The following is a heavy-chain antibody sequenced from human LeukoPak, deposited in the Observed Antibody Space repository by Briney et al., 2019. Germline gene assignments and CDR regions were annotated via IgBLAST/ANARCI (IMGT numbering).Heavy chain of an antibody. CDR1: GFTFGDYA. V-gene: IGHV3-49*03. CDR3: ARPGSGSSFDY. CDR2: IRSKAYGGAT. J-gene: IGHJ4*02. D-gene: IGHD1-26*01. Sequence: GGSLRLSCTASGFTFGDYAMSWFRQAPGKGLEWVGFIRSKAYGGATDYAASVKGRFTISRDDSKSIAYLQMSSLNTEDTAVYYCARPGSGSSFDYWGQGTLVTVSS.